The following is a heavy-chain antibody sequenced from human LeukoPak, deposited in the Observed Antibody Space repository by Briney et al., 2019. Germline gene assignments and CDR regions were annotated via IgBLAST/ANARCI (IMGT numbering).Heavy chain of an antibody. CDR1: GFTFDDYA. V-gene: IGHV3-9*01. CDR3: ARDHRHCAFDI. CDR2: ISWNSGTI. J-gene: IGHJ3*02. Sequence: PGGSLRLSCAASGFTFDDYAMHWVRQAPGKGLEWVSAISWNSGTIGYADSVKGRFTISRDNAKHSLYLQMNSLRAEDTAVYYCARDHRHCAFDIWGQGTMVTVSS.